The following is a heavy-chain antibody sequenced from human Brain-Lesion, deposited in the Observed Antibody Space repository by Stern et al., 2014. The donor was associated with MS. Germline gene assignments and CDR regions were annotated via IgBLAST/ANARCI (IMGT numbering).Heavy chain of an antibody. V-gene: IGHV1-2*02. CDR1: GYIFTGYY. D-gene: IGHD3-3*01. Sequence: VQLVESGAEVNKPGASVRVSCKTSGYIFTGYYIHWVRQAPGQGLEWMAWVNPNNSGNKYAQKVQGRVTMSRDTSISTAYVELRSLTSDDTAVYYCARDQRGITIFGVVTDYYYLGMDVWGQGTTVTVSS. CDR3: ARDQRGITIFGVVTDYYYLGMDV. J-gene: IGHJ6*02. CDR2: VNPNNSGN.